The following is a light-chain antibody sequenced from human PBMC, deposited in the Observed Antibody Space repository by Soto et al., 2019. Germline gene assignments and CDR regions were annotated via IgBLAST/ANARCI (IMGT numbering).Light chain of an antibody. V-gene: IGKV1-27*01. CDR1: QGISDN. CDR2: AAS. Sequence: DNRITQSPSSLSASVGDRVTITCRASQGISDNLAWYQQKPGKVPKLLIYAASTLHSGVPSRFSGSGSGTDFTLTISSLQPEDVATYYCQKYNSAPWTFGQGTKVEMK. CDR3: QKYNSAPWT. J-gene: IGKJ1*01.